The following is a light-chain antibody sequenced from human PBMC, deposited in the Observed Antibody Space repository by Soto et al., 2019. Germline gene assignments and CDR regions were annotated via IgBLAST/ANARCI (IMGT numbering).Light chain of an antibody. J-gene: IGKJ1*01. CDR1: QSISMW. CDR2: DAS. CDR3: QQYSSYPWT. Sequence: GDRVTITCRASQSISMWLAWFQQKPGKAPRLLVYDASSLESGVPSRFSGSGSGTEFTLTINSLQPDDFATYYCQQYSSYPWTFGQGTKVDIK. V-gene: IGKV1-5*01.